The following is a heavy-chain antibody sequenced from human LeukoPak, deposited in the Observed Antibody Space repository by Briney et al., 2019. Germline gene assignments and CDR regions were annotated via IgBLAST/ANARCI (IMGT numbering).Heavy chain of an antibody. CDR1: GYTFTSYG. J-gene: IGHJ4*02. D-gene: IGHD3-3*01. CDR2: IRAYNGNT. V-gene: IGHV1-18*01. Sequence: ASVKVSCKASGYTFTSYGISWVGQAPGQGLEWMGWIRAYNGNTNYAQKLQGRVTMTTDTSTSTAYMELRSLRSDDTAVYYCAREPFWSGYYYNLHLDYWGQGTLVTVSS. CDR3: AREPFWSGYYYNLHLDY.